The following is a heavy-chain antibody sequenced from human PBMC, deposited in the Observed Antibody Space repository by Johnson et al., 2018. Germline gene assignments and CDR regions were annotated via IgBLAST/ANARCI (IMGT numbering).Heavy chain of an antibody. D-gene: IGHD1-7*01. CDR2: ISSSSSTI. J-gene: IGHJ6*03. CDR1: GFTFRSYS. Sequence: VQLQESGGGLVQPGGSLRLSCAASGFTFRSYSMNWVRQAPGKGLEWVSYISSSSSTIYYADSVKGRFTISRDNAKNSLYLQMNSLRAEDTAVYYCAKINWNYQLGYYYYYMDVWGKGTTVTVSS. CDR3: AKINWNYQLGYYYYYMDV. V-gene: IGHV3-48*01.